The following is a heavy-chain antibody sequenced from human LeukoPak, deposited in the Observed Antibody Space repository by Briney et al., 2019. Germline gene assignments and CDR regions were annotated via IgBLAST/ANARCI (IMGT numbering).Heavy chain of an antibody. Sequence: GGSLRLSCAASGFTFSSYSMNWVRQAPGKGLEWVSSISSSSSYTYYADSVKGRFTISRDNAKNSLYLQMNSLRAEDTAVYYCARDYYYDILTGYFDYWGQGTLVTVSS. D-gene: IGHD3-9*01. V-gene: IGHV3-21*01. CDR2: ISSSSSYT. CDR3: ARDYYYDILTGYFDY. CDR1: GFTFSSYS. J-gene: IGHJ4*02.